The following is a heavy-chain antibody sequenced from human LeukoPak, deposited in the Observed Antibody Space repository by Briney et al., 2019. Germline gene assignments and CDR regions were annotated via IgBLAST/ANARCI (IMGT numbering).Heavy chain of an antibody. CDR3: AKDLVPEGPAGWFDP. J-gene: IGHJ5*02. V-gene: IGHV3-48*01. CDR2: ISSSSSTI. Sequence: GGSLRLSCAASGFTFRSYSMNWVRQAPGKGLEWVSYISSSSSTIYYADSVKGRFTISRDNSKNTLYLQMNSLRAEDTAVYYCAKDLVPEGPAGWFDPWGQGTLVTVSS. CDR1: GFTFRSYS.